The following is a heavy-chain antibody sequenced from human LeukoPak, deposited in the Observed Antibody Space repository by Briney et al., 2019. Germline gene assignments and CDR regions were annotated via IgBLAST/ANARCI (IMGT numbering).Heavy chain of an antibody. CDR3: ARDLRYYYDSSGSGYYYYGMDV. V-gene: IGHV3-66*01. CDR2: IYSGGST. Sequence: GGSLRLSCAASGFTLSSNYMSWVRQAPGKGLEWVSVIYSGGSTYYADSVKGRFTISRDNSKNTLYLQMNSLRAEDTAVYYCARDLRYYYDSSGSGYYYYGMDVWGQGTTVTVSS. CDR1: GFTLSSNY. D-gene: IGHD3-22*01. J-gene: IGHJ6*02.